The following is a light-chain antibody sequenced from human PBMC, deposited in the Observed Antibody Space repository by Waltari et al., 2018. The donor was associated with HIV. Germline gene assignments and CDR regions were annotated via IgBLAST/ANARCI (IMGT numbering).Light chain of an antibody. J-gene: IGLJ1*01. Sequence: QSALTQPASVSGSPGQSITIPCNGTSTGVGGFKYVPWYQHHPGKAPKLMIYQVTNRPSGVSNRFSGSKSGNTASLTISGLQAEDEADYYCSSFTISSTLDFGTGTKVTVL. CDR2: QVT. CDR1: STGVGGFKY. V-gene: IGLV2-14*01. CDR3: SSFTISSTLD.